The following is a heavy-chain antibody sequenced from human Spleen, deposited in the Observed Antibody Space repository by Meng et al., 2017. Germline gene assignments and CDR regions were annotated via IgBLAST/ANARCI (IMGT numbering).Heavy chain of an antibody. CDR2: IYSGGST. V-gene: IGHV3-66*02. CDR3: ARDVDYGGNFEDY. J-gene: IGHJ4*02. Sequence: GESLKISCAASGFTVSSDYMSWVRQAPGKGLEWVSVIYSGGSTYYADSVKGRFTISRDNSKNTLYLQMNSLRAEDTAVYYCARDVDYGGNFEDYWGQGTLVTVSS. CDR1: GFTVSSDY. D-gene: IGHD4-23*01.